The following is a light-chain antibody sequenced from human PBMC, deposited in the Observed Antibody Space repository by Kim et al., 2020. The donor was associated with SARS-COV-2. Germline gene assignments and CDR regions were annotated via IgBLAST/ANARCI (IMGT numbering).Light chain of an antibody. CDR1: TNDVGNQG. CDR2: RNN. J-gene: IGLJ3*02. Sequence: QTATLTCTGNTNDVGNQGAAWLQQHRGHPPKLLSYRNNNRPSGISERFSASRSENTASLTIAGLQPEDEADYYCSSYDGSLNGWVFGGGTQLTVL. V-gene: IGLV10-54*04. CDR3: SSYDGSLNGWV.